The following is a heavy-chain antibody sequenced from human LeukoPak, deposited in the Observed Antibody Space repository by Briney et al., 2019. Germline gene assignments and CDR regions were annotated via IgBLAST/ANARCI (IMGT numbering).Heavy chain of an antibody. CDR1: GFTFSSYA. CDR3: AKVKYDYGDPVGWFDP. D-gene: IGHD4-17*01. J-gene: IGHJ5*02. Sequence: RAGGSLRFSCAASGFTFSSYAMARVRQAPGKGLEWVSHILGSGGSTYYADSVKGRFTISRDNSKNTLYLKMNSLRPEDTAVYYCAKVKYDYGDPVGWFDPWGQGSLVTVSS. CDR2: ILGSGGST. V-gene: IGHV3-23*01.